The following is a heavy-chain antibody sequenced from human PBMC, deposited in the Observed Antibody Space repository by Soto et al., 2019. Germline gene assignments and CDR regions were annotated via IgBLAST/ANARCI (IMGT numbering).Heavy chain of an antibody. CDR3: AREHLIPFNYYHGMDV. D-gene: IGHD2-2*02. J-gene: IGHJ6*02. V-gene: IGHV3-11*06. CDR1: GFTFSDYY. CDR2: ISSSSSYT. Sequence: PRLSCAASGFTFSDYYMSWIRQAPGKGLEWVSYISSSSSYTNYADSVKGRFTISRDNAKNSLYLQMNSLRAEDTAVYYCAREHLIPFNYYHGMDVWGQGTTVTISS.